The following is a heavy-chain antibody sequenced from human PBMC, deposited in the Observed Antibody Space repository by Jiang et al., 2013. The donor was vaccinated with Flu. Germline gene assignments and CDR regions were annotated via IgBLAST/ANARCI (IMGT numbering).Heavy chain of an antibody. Sequence: GAEVKKPGESLKISCKGSGYSFTTHWIDWVRQMPGKGLEWMGLIYPADSITRYSPSFLGQVTISADRSISTVYLQWSSLKTSDTAMYYCARRGSSSGWFDPWGQGTLVTVSS. CDR3: ARRGSSSGWFDP. V-gene: IGHV5-51*01. CDR1: GYSFTTHW. J-gene: IGHJ5*02. D-gene: IGHD6-6*01. CDR2: IYPADSIT.